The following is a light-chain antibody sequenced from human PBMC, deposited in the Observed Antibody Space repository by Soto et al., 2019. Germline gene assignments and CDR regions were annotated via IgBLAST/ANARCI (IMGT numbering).Light chain of an antibody. CDR3: QQHYSTPYT. Sequence: DTVMTQSPDSLAVSLGERATINCKSSQSVLYSSNNKNYLAWFQQKPGQPPKLLIYWASTRESGVPDRFSGSGSGTDFTLTISSLQAEDVAVYYCQQHYSTPYTFGQGTKLEIK. V-gene: IGKV4-1*01. J-gene: IGKJ2*01. CDR2: WAS. CDR1: QSVLYSSNNKNY.